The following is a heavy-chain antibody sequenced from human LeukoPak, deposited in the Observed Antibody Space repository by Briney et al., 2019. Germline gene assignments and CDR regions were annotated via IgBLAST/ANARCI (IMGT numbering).Heavy chain of an antibody. D-gene: IGHD1-26*01. J-gene: IGHJ4*02. CDR2: INSDGSST. Sequence: GGSLRLSCAASGFTFSSYWMHWVRQAPGKGLVWVSRINSDGSSTSYADSVKGRFTISRDNANNTLYLQMNSLRAEDTAVYYCAREKSGSYQYYFDFWGQGTLVTVSS. V-gene: IGHV3-74*01. CDR1: GFTFSSYW. CDR3: AREKSGSYQYYFDF.